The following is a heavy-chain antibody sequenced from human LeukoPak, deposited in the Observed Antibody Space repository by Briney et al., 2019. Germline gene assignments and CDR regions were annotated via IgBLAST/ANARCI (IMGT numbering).Heavy chain of an antibody. D-gene: IGHD6-6*01. J-gene: IGHJ4*02. CDR3: ARIIGSSEDPYFDY. CDR2: IYYSGST. CDR1: GGSISRYY. V-gene: IGHV4-59*01. Sequence: SETLSLTCTVSGGSISRYYWSWIRRPPGKGLEWIGYIYYSGSTNYNPSLKSRVTISVDTSKNQFSLKLSSVTAADTAVYYCARIIGSSEDPYFDYWGQGTLVTVSS.